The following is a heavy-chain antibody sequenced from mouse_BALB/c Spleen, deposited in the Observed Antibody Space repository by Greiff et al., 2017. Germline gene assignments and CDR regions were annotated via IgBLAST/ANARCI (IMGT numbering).Heavy chain of an antibody. CDR1: GYSITSDYA. V-gene: IGHV3-2*02. CDR2: ISYSGST. Sequence: EVQLQESGPGLVKPSQSLSLTCTVTGYSITSDYAWNWIRQFPGNKLEWMGYISYSGSTSYNPSLKSRISITRDTSKNQFFLQLNSVTTEDTATYYCARSHYGSSYWYFDVWGAGTTVTVSS. D-gene: IGHD1-1*01. CDR3: ARSHYGSSYWYFDV. J-gene: IGHJ1*01.